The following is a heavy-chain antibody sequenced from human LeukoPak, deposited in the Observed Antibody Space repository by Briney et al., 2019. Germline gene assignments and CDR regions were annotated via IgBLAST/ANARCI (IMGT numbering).Heavy chain of an antibody. CDR1: GGSISGYY. CDR3: ARVAIAAAGTNYYGMDV. D-gene: IGHD6-13*01. J-gene: IGHJ6*02. V-gene: IGHV4-59*01. Sequence: SETLSLTCTVSGGSISGYYWSWIRQPPGKGLEWIGYIYYSGGTIYNPSLKSRVTISVDTSENQFSLKLSSVTAADTAVYYCARVAIAAAGTNYYGMDVWGQGTTVTVSS. CDR2: IYYSGGT.